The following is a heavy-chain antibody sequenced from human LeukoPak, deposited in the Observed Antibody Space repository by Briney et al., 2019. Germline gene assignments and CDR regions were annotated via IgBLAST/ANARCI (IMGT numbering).Heavy chain of an antibody. V-gene: IGHV1-18*01. D-gene: IGHD3-22*01. CDR2: ISADNGNT. CDR1: GYTFTSYG. Sequence: ASVKVSCKASGYTFTSYGISWVRQAPGQGLEWMGWISADNGNTNYAQKLQDRVTMTTDTSTSTAYMELRSLRSDDTAVYYCARDPGGGIYYDSIYWGQGTLVTVSS. CDR3: ARDPGGGIYYDSIY. J-gene: IGHJ4*02.